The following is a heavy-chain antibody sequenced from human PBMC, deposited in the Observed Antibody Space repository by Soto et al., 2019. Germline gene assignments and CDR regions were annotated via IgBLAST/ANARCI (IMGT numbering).Heavy chain of an antibody. CDR1: GFTFSSYC. Sequence: GGSLRLSCAASGFTFSSYCMNWVRQAPGKGLEWVANIKQDGSEKYYVDSVKGRFTISRDNAKNSLYLQMNSLRAEDTAVYYCARRRDGDFWSGYYRYGMDVWGQGTTVTVSS. V-gene: IGHV3-7*03. D-gene: IGHD3-3*01. CDR3: ARRRDGDFWSGYYRYGMDV. CDR2: IKQDGSEK. J-gene: IGHJ6*02.